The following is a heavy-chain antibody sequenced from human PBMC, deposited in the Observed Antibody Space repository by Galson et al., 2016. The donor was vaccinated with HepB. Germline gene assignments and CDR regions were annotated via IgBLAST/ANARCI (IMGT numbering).Heavy chain of an antibody. CDR2: IKSNANGGTT. V-gene: IGHV3-15*01. Sequence: SLRLSCAASGFTFRNAWMSWVRQAPGKGLEWVGRIKSNANGGTTDYAAPVKGRFTILRDDSKNTLYLQMNSLKIEDTAVYYCTTTGEFRFLEWLHECPSWGQGILVTVSS. CDR1: GFTFRNAW. D-gene: IGHD3-3*01. CDR3: TTTGEFRFLEWLHECPS. J-gene: IGHJ5*02.